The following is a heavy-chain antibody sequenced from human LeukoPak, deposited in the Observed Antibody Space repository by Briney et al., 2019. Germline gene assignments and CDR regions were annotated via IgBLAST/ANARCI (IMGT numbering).Heavy chain of an antibody. Sequence: SVKVSCKASGGTFSSYAISWARQAPGQGLEWMGGIIPIFGTANYAQKFQGRVTITADESTSTAYMELSSLRSEDTAVYYCARVGPYDSSGYYPYYYYGMDVWGQGTTVTVSS. CDR1: GGTFSSYA. J-gene: IGHJ6*02. CDR3: ARVGPYDSSGYYPYYYYGMDV. D-gene: IGHD3-22*01. CDR2: IIPIFGTA. V-gene: IGHV1-69*13.